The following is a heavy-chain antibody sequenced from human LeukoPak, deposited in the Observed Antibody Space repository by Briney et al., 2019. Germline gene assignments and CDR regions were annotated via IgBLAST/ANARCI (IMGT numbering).Heavy chain of an antibody. J-gene: IGHJ4*02. D-gene: IGHD1-26*01. CDR2: IYGSGVSI. CDR3: AKDLGWELPAEAY. CDR1: GFTFEKYV. Sequence: GGSLRLSCVASGFTFEKYVMNWVRQAPGKGLEWLATIYGSGVSISYADSVKGRYTISRDNSNNTLYLQMNSLRAEDTAMYFCAKDLGWELPAEAYWGQGILVTVSS. V-gene: IGHV3-23*01.